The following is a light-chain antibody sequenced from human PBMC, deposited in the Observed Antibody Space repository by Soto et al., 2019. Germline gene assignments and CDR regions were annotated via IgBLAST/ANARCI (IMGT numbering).Light chain of an antibody. CDR3: QQSYSLRGT. Sequence: DIQMTQSPSSLSASVVDRDTITCRASQSISSYLNWYQQKPGKAPKLLIYAASSLQSGVPSRFSGSGSGTDFTLTISSLQPEDFATYFCQQSYSLRGTFGQGTKVDI. J-gene: IGKJ1*01. CDR1: QSISSY. CDR2: AAS. V-gene: IGKV1-39*01.